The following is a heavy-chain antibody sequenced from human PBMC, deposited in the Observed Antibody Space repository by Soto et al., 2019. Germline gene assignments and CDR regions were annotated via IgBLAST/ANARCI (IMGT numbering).Heavy chain of an antibody. CDR1: GFTFSSYS. D-gene: IGHD6-13*01. CDR2: ISSGSSYI. V-gene: IGHV3-21*01. J-gene: IGHJ6*02. Sequence: GGSLRLSCAASGFTFSSYSMSWVRQAPGKGLEWVSSISSGSSYIYDADSVKGRCTISRDNAKSSLYLQMNSLRVEDTAVYYCARGSSSWFYLMDVWGQGTTVTVSS. CDR3: ARGSSSWFYLMDV.